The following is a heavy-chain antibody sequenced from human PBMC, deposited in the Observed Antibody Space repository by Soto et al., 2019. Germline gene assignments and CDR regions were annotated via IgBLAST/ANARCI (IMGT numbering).Heavy chain of an antibody. CDR1: GFSLSTSGVG. CDR3: AHTKGDLRHNGWFVP. J-gene: IGHJ5*02. Sequence: QITLKESGPTLVKPTQTLTLTCTFSGFSLSTSGVGVGWIRQPPGKALEWLALIYWDDDKRYSPSLKSRLTITKDTAKNQVVLTMTNMDPVDTATYYCAHTKGDLRHNGWFVPWGQGTLVTVSS. V-gene: IGHV2-5*02. D-gene: IGHD2-8*01. CDR2: IYWDDDK.